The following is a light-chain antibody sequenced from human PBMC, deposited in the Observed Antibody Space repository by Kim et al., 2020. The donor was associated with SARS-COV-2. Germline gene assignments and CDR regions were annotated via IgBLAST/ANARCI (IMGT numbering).Light chain of an antibody. J-gene: IGKJ4*01. V-gene: IGKV1-39*01. Sequence: DIQMTPSPSSLSASVGDRVTITCRASQSISSYLNWYQQKPGKAPKLLIYAASSLQSGVPSRFSGSGSGTDFTLTISSLQPEDFATYYCQQSYSTPRGFGGGTKVDIK. CDR1: QSISSY. CDR2: AAS. CDR3: QQSYSTPRG.